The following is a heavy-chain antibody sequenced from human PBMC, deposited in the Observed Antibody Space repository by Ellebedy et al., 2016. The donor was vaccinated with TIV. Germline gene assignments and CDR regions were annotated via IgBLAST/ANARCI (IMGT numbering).Heavy chain of an antibody. CDR3: ARQSGGKGAPDFDS. V-gene: IGHV4-39*01. D-gene: IGHD3-3*01. Sequence: SETLSLTCSVSAGSISSTSYYWAWIRQPPGKGLEWIGSIIYSGGTHYKSSLKSRVTISADTSKNQFSLRLTSVTAADTAVYYCARQSGGKGAPDFDSWGQGTLVTVAS. J-gene: IGHJ4*02. CDR2: IIYSGGT. CDR1: AGSISSTSYY.